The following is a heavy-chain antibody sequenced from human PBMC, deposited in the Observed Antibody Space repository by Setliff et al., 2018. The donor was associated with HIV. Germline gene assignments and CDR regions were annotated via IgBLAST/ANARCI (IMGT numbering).Heavy chain of an antibody. V-gene: IGHV2-5*02. Sequence: SGPTLVNPTQTLTLTCTFSGFSLSTTGVAVGWIRQPPGKALEWLALIYWDDHKQYSPSLKNRLTITKDTSKNQVFLTMTNMDPVDTATYYCARTYGSASKLDYWGPGTLVTVSS. D-gene: IGHD3-10*01. CDR2: IYWDDHK. CDR1: GFSLSTTGVA. J-gene: IGHJ4*02. CDR3: ARTYGSASKLDY.